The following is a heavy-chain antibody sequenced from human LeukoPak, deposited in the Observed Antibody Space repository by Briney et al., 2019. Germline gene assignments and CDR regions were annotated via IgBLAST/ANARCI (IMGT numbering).Heavy chain of an antibody. V-gene: IGHV3-23*01. D-gene: IGHD6-13*01. CDR1: GLTFNNYA. CDR2: ITIAGDGT. CDR3: AKDRYSTVSSSWYPVCDY. J-gene: IGHJ4*02. Sequence: GGSLRLSCAGSGLTFNNYAVSWVRQTPTKGLEWVSTITIAGDGTYYADPVRGRFTMSRDKSKNTLYLQMSSLRAEDTAVYYCAKDRYSTVSSSWYPVCDYWGQGTLVTVSS.